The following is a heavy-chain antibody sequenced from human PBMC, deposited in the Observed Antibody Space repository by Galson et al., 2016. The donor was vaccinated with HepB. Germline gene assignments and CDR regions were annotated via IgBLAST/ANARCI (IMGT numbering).Heavy chain of an antibody. CDR2: IWYAGSNK. CDR3: SRQWDNYYYGMDV. Sequence: SLRLSCAASGFTLSGYGMHWVRQAPGKGLEWVAVIWYAGSNKYYEDSVKGRFTISRDSSKKTLYLQMNSRRVEDTAVYYCSRQWDNYYYGMDVWGQGTTVIVSS. D-gene: IGHD1-26*01. J-gene: IGHJ6*02. CDR1: GFTLSGYG. V-gene: IGHV3-33*01.